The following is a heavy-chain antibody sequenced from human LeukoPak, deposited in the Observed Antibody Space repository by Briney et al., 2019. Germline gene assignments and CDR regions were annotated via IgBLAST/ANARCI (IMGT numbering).Heavy chain of an antibody. V-gene: IGHV3-30*02. CDR2: IRYDGSNK. J-gene: IGHJ4*02. D-gene: IGHD2-2*02. Sequence: PGGSLRLSCAASGFTFSSYGMHWVRQAPGKGLEWVAFIRYDGSNKYYADSVKGRFTISRDYSRNTLYLQMDSLRAEDTAVYYCAKDYSLYCSSASCYTPFDYWGQGALVTVSS. CDR3: AKDYSLYCSSASCYTPFDY. CDR1: GFTFSSYG.